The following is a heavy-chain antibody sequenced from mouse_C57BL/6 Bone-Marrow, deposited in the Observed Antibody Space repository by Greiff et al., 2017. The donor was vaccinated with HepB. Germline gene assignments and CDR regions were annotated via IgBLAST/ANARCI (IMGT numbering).Heavy chain of an antibody. Sequence: QVQLKESGAELVKPGASVKLSCKASGYTFTSYWMHWVKQRPGQGLEWIGMIHPNSGSTNYNEKFKSKATLTVDKSSSTAYMQLSSLTSEDSAVYYCARLCSNYAMDYWGQGTSVTVSS. J-gene: IGHJ4*01. CDR3: ARLCSNYAMDY. CDR1: GYTFTSYW. CDR2: IHPNSGST. V-gene: IGHV1-64*01. D-gene: IGHD6-1*01.